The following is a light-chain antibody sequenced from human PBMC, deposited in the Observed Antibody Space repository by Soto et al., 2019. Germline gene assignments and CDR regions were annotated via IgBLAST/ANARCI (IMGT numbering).Light chain of an antibody. CDR2: GAS. CDR3: LHDYSFPYT. V-gene: IGKV1-6*01. J-gene: IGKJ2*01. Sequence: IQMTQSPSSLSSSVGDRVTITCRASQGIRNDLGWYQQKSGRAPKLLIFGASTLQSGVPSRFSGSGSGTDFTLTISSLQPEDFATYYCLHDYSFPYTFGQGTKVDI. CDR1: QGIRND.